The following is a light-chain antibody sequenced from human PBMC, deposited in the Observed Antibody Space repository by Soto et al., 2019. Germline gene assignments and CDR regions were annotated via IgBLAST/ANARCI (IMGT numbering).Light chain of an antibody. J-gene: IGKJ1*01. CDR1: QSVRRN. Sequence: EIVMTQSPATLSVSPGGEATLSCRASQSVRRNLAWYQQKPGQAPSLLIFDASTRATGVPARFSGSGSGTEFTLTISSLQSEDFAVYYCQDYYNWPPGGTFGQGTKVEI. CDR3: QDYYNWPPGGT. V-gene: IGKV3-15*01. CDR2: DAS.